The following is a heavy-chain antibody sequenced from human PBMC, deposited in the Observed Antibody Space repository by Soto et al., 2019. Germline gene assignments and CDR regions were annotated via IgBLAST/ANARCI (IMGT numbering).Heavy chain of an antibody. CDR3: AKDVR. CDR2: IKEDGSET. J-gene: IGHJ4*02. CDR1: GFTFSTHW. V-gene: IGHV3-7*05. Sequence: EVQLVDSGGDLVQPGGSLRLSCAASGFTFSTHWMSWVRQAPGKGLEWVANIKEDGSETYYADSVRGRFTISRDNAKNSPYLQMNGLRVEDTALYYCAKDVRWGQGTLVTVSS.